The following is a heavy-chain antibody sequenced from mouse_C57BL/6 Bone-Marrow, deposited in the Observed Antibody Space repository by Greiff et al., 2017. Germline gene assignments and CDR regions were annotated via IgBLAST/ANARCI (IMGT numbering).Heavy chain of an antibody. V-gene: IGHV1-76*01. D-gene: IGHD2-2*01. Sequence: QVQLQQSGAELVRPGASVKLSCKASGYTFTDYYINWVKQRPGQGLEWIARIYPGSGNTYYNEKFKGKATLTAEKSSSTAYMQLSSLTSEDSAVYFCARLVTTGGDYCDYGGQGTTLTVSS. CDR2: IYPGSGNT. J-gene: IGHJ2*01. CDR3: ARLVTTGGDYCDY. CDR1: GYTFTDYY.